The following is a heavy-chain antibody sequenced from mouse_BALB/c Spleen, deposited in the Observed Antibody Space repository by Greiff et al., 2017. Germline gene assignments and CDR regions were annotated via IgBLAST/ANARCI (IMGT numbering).Heavy chain of an antibody. V-gene: IGHV5-17*02. CDR2: ISSGSSTI. CDR1: GFTFSSFG. CDR3: ARGGYGSSSFDY. D-gene: IGHD1-1*01. Sequence: EVQLQESGGGLVQPGGSRRLSCAASGFTFSSFGMHWVRQAPEKGLEWVAYISSGSSTIYYADTVKGRFTISRDNPKNTLFLQMTSLRSEDTAMYYCARGGYGSSSFDYWGQGTTLTVSS. J-gene: IGHJ2*01.